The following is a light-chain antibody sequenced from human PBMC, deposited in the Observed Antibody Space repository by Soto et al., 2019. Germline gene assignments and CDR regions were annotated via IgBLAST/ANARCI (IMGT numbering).Light chain of an antibody. CDR3: QSCDTSLSGFVV. Sequence: QSVLTQPPSMSGAPGPRVTISCTGSSSNIGAGYDVHWYQQHPGTAPKLLIFDNNNRPSGVPDRFSGSKSDTSASLAITGLQAEDEADDYCQSCDTSLSGFVVFGGGTKLTVL. CDR2: DNN. J-gene: IGLJ2*01. CDR1: SSNIGAGYD. V-gene: IGLV1-40*01.